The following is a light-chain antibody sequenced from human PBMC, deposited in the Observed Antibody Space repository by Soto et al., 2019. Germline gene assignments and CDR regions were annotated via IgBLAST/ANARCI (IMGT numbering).Light chain of an antibody. CDR3: SSYTSTTSLQ. CDR2: DVN. Sequence: QSALTQPASVSGFPGQSITISCATPSSAIGGYHYVSWYQQHPGKAPKLIIFDVNDRPSGISPRFSGSKSGNTASLTISGLQAADEAYYYCSSYTSTTSLQFGGGTKLTVL. V-gene: IGLV2-14*03. CDR1: SSAIGGYHY. J-gene: IGLJ2*01.